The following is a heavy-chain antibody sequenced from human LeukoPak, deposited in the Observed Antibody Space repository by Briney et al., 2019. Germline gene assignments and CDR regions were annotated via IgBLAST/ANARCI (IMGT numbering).Heavy chain of an antibody. D-gene: IGHD3-16*01. J-gene: IGHJ5*02. CDR1: GFTFSDYY. CDR2: VSNSGTTI. V-gene: IGHV3-11*01. CDR3: ARDNGEVFDP. Sequence: GGYLRLSCAASGFTFSDYYMSWVRQAPGKGLEWISYVSNSGTTIYYADAMKGRFTISRDNAKNSLYLQMNSLRAEDTAVYYCARDNGEVFDPWGQGTLVTVSS.